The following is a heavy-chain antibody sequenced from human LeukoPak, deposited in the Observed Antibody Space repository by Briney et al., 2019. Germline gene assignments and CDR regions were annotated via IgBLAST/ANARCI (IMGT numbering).Heavy chain of an antibody. CDR2: INSDGSST. CDR1: GFTFSSYW. CDR3: ARTGIAARPTVWFDP. D-gene: IGHD6-6*01. J-gene: IGHJ5*02. Sequence: PGGSLRLSCAASGFTFSSYWMYWVRQAPGKGLVWVSHINSDGSSTNYADSVKGRFTISRDNAKNTLYLQMNSLRAEDTAVYYCARTGIAARPTVWFDPWGQGTLVTVSS. V-gene: IGHV3-74*01.